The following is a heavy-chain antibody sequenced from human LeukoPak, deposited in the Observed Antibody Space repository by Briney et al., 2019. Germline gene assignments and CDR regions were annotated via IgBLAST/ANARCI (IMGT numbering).Heavy chain of an antibody. D-gene: IGHD1-26*01. J-gene: IGHJ4*02. V-gene: IGHV3-9*01. CDR1: GFTFDDYA. Sequence: GGSLRLSCAASGFTFDDYAMHWVRQAPGKGLERVSGISWNSGSIGYADSVKGRFTISRDNSKNSLYLQMNILRVEDTAVYYCALGSYFDYWGQGTLVTVSS. CDR3: ALGSYFDY. CDR2: ISWNSGSI.